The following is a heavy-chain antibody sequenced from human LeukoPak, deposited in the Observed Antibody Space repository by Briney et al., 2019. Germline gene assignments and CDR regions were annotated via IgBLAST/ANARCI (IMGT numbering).Heavy chain of an antibody. CDR2: MNPNSGNT. V-gene: IGHV1-8*01. J-gene: IGHJ5*02. CDR3: ARAGSIVVVPAAISDWFDP. D-gene: IGHD2-2*01. Sequence: GASVKVSCKVSGYTFTSYDINWVRQATGQGLEWMGWMNPNSGNTGYAQKFQGRVTMTRNTSISTAYMELSSLRSEDTAVYYCARAGSIVVVPAAISDWFDPWGQGTLVTVSS. CDR1: GYTFTSYD.